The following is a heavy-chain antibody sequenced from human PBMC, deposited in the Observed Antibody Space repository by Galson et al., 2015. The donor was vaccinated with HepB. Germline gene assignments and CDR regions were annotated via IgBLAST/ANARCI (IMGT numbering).Heavy chain of an antibody. CDR3: TRGHGLGDYGDDEDYYYGMDV. Sequence: SLRLSCAASGFTFGDYAMSWFRQAPGKGLEWVGFIRSKAYGGTTEYAASVKGRFTISRDDSKSIAYLQMNSLKTEDTAVYYCTRGHGLGDYGDDEDYYYGMDVWGQGTTVTVSS. CDR1: GFTFGDYA. V-gene: IGHV3-49*03. D-gene: IGHD4-17*01. J-gene: IGHJ6*02. CDR2: IRSKAYGGTT.